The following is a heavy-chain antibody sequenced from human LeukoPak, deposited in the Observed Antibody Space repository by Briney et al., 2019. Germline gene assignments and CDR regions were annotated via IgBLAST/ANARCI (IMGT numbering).Heavy chain of an antibody. J-gene: IGHJ4*02. V-gene: IGHV4-61*01. CDR3: ARDRGWELFDY. CDR2: IYYSGNT. D-gene: IGHD1-7*01. Sequence: PSETLSLTCAISGGSVSSASYYWSWIRLPPGKGLEWIGFIYYSGNTNYNPSLKTRVTMSLDTSKNQFSLKLSSVTAADTAVYYCARDRGWELFDYWGQGTLVTVSS. CDR1: GGSVSSASYY.